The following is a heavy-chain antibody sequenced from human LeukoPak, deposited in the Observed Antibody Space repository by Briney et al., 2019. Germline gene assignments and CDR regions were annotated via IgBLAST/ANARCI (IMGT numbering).Heavy chain of an antibody. V-gene: IGHV3-23*01. J-gene: IGHJ4*02. CDR2: ISGSGGST. D-gene: IGHD2-2*02. CDR3: AKDPSPARYCSSTSCYTALDY. Sequence: GGSLRLSCAASGFTFSSYAMSWVRQAPGKGLEWVSAISGSGGSTYYADSVKGRFTISRDNSKNTLYLQMNSLRAEDTAVYYCAKDPSPARYCSSTSCYTALDYWGQGTLVTVSS. CDR1: GFTFSSYA.